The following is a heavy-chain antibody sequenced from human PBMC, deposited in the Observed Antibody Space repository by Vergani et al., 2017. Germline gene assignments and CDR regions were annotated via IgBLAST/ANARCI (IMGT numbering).Heavy chain of an antibody. CDR2: MYWNVDQ. Sequence: QITLKESGPTLVKPTQTLTMTCTFFGFSLNTRGVSVAWTRQPPGKSLEWRALMYWNVDQHYSPSLNNRVTITKETSKNQLVLKMTNMDYVYTGTYYCFDSKTEYRATGCFFPFYYYYYMDVWGKGTTVTVSS. CDR1: GFSLNTRGVS. J-gene: IGHJ6*03. D-gene: IGHD1-26*01. V-gene: IGHV2-5*04. CDR3: FDSKTEYRATGCFFPFYYYYYMDV.